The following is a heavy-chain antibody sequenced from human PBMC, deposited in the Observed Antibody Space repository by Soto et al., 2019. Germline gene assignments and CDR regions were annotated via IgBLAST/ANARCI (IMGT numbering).Heavy chain of an antibody. V-gene: IGHV1-69*12. D-gene: IGHD5-12*01. J-gene: IGHJ6*02. CDR1: GGTFSRYA. Sequence: QVQLVQSGAEVKKPGSSVKVSCKASGGTFSRYAISWVRQAPGQGLEWMGGIIPIFDTANYAQRFQGSVTIXXDXPXXTAYMELSSLRSEDTAVYYCARGPPGLDYYNGMDVWGQGTTVTVSS. CDR2: IIPIFDTA. CDR3: ARGPPGLDYYNGMDV.